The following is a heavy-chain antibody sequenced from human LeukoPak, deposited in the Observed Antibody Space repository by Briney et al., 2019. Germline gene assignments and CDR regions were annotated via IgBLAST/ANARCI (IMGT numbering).Heavy chain of an antibody. Sequence: ASVKVSCKASGYTFTSYGISWVRQAPGQGLEWMGWISAYNGNTNYAQKLQGRVTMTTDTSTSTAYMELRSLRSDDTAVYYCARENPYYDFWSGNRYYYGMDVWGQGTTVTVSS. CDR2: ISAYNGNT. CDR1: GYTFTSYG. CDR3: ARENPYYDFWSGNRYYYGMDV. V-gene: IGHV1-18*01. D-gene: IGHD3-3*01. J-gene: IGHJ6*02.